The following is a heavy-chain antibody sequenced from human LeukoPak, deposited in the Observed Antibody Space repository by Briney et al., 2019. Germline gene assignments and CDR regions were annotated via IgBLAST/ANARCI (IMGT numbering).Heavy chain of an antibody. J-gene: IGHJ5*02. V-gene: IGHV3-33*01. CDR1: GFTFSSYG. CDR2: IWYDGSNK. D-gene: IGHD2-8*01. CDR3: ARALPPHRVGKMGWFDP. Sequence: PGGSLRLSCAASGFTFSSYGMHWVRQAPGKGLEWVAVIWYDGSNKYYADSVKGRFTISRDNSKNTLYLQMNSLRAEDTAVYYCARALPPHRVGKMGWFDPWGQGTLVTVSS.